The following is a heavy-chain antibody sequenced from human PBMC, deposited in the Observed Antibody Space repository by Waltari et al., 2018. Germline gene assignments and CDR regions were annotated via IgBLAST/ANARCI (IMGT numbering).Heavy chain of an antibody. CDR2: IYTSGST. V-gene: IGHV4-4*07. Sequence: QVQLQESGPGLVKPSETLSLTCTVSGGSISSYYWSWTRQPAGKGLEWIGRIYTSGSTNYTPSLKSRFTMSVDTSKNQFSLKLSSVTAADTAVYYCARDRGVPYYDFWSGYWGYFDYWGQGTLVTVSS. D-gene: IGHD3-3*01. J-gene: IGHJ4*02. CDR3: ARDRGVPYYDFWSGYWGYFDY. CDR1: GGSISSYY.